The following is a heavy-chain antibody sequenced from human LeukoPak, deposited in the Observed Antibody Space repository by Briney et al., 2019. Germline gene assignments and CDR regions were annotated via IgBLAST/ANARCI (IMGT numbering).Heavy chain of an antibody. CDR2: MNPNSGNT. CDR3: ARGRDGYSY. Sequence: GASVKVSCKASGGTFSSYAISWVRQAPGQGLEWMGWMNPNSGNTGYAQKFQGRVTMTRNTSISTAYMELSSLRSEDTAVYYCARGRDGYSYWGQGTLVTVSS. CDR1: GGTFSSYA. V-gene: IGHV1-8*02. D-gene: IGHD5-24*01. J-gene: IGHJ4*02.